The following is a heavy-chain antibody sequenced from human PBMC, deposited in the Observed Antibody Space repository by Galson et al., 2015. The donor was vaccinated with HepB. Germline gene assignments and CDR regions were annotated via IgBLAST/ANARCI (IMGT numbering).Heavy chain of an antibody. CDR1: GFTFRSYA. Sequence: SLRLSCAASGFTFRSYAMHWVRQAPGKGLECVSAISSDGGSTYYADSVKGRFTISRDNSKNTLYLQMNRLRAEDTAVYYWEKGPGSDPLPNWFDPWGQGNLVTVSS. CDR2: ISSDGGST. CDR3: EKGPGSDPLPNWFDP. V-gene: IGHV3-64D*06. J-gene: IGHJ5*02.